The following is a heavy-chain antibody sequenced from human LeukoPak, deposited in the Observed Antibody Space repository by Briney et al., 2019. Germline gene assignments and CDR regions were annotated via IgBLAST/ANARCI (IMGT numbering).Heavy chain of an antibody. Sequence: QTGGSLRLSCAASGFSVSTFYMSWVRQAPGKGLEWVSVLYTAGPTYYADSVQGRFTISRDNSKNTLFLQMDNLRADNTATYYCARSGPSVLWSKSFDYWGQGALVTVSS. V-gene: IGHV3-66*01. D-gene: IGHD3-10*01. CDR1: GFSVSTFY. J-gene: IGHJ4*02. CDR2: LYTAGPT. CDR3: ARSGPSVLWSKSFDY.